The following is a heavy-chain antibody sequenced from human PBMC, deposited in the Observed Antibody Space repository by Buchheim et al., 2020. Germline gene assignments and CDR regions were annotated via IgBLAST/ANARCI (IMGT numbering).Heavy chain of an antibody. CDR2: ISYDGNDK. Sequence: QPQLVESGGGVVQPGRSLRLNCTGPGFIYSKYAKHWVRQAPGKGLEWVAVISYDGNDKYYADSVRGRFSISRDHSKNTVYLQMNSLRAEDTAVYYCASSFWGFQKLEPAKYYFGMDLWGQGTT. V-gene: IGHV3-30*04. D-gene: IGHD1-1*01. J-gene: IGHJ6*02. CDR1: GFIYSKYA. CDR3: ASSFWGFQKLEPAKYYFGMDL.